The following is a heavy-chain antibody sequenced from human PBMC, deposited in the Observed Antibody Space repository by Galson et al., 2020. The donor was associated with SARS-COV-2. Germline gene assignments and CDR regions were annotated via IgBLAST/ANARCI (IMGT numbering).Heavy chain of an antibody. D-gene: IGHD5-12*01. J-gene: IGHJ4*02. Sequence: SETLSLTCTLSGGSITGGLFYWAWLRQPPGKGLEWIGSIYYSGVPSYSPSLRRRVAISVGTSKNQFSLRLTSVTAADTGVYFCARHLMAHDHADVWGQGTLVNGSS. CDR1: GGSITGGLFY. CDR2: IYYSGVP. CDR3: ARHLMAHDHADV. V-gene: IGHV4-39*01.